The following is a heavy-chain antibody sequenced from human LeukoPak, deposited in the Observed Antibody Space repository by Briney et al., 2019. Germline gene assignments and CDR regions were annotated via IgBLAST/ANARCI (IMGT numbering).Heavy chain of an antibody. CDR2: INPSGGST. J-gene: IGHJ4*02. Sequence: GASVKVSCKASGYTFTSYYMHWVRQAPGQGLEWMGIINPSGGSTSYAQKFQGRVTMTRDMSTSTVYMELSRLRSDDTAVYYCARGLGYYYDSSGYLQGYWGQGTLVTVSS. CDR3: ARGLGYYYDSSGYLQGY. CDR1: GYTFTSYY. V-gene: IGHV1-46*01. D-gene: IGHD3-22*01.